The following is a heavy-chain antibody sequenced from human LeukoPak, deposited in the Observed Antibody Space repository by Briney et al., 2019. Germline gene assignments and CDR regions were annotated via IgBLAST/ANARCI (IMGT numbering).Heavy chain of an antibody. J-gene: IGHJ4*02. CDR2: ISAYNGNT. V-gene: IGHV1-18*01. D-gene: IGHD3-9*01. CDR1: GGTFSSYA. CDR3: ARDSPDILTGYSNLFDY. Sequence: GASVKVSCKASGGTFSSYAISWVRQAPGQGLEWMGWISAYNGNTNYAQKLQGRVTMTTDTSTSTAYMELRSLRSDDTAVYYCARDSPDILTGYSNLFDYWGQGTLVTVSS.